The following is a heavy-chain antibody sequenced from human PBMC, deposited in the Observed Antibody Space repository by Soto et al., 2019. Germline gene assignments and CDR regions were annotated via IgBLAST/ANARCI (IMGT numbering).Heavy chain of an antibody. CDR2: ISGSGGST. V-gene: IGHV3-23*01. Sequence: GGSLRLSCAASGFTFSSYAMSWVRQAPGKGLEWVSAISGSGGSTYYADSVKGRFTISRDNSKNTLYLQMNSLRAEDTAVYYCAKDRMIGYCSSTSCPGDAFDIWGQGTMVTVSS. J-gene: IGHJ3*02. CDR3: AKDRMIGYCSSTSCPGDAFDI. D-gene: IGHD2-2*01. CDR1: GFTFSSYA.